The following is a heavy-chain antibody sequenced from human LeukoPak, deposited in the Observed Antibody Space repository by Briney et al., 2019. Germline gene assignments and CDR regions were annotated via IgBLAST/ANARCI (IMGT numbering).Heavy chain of an antibody. D-gene: IGHD1-26*01. J-gene: IGHJ4*02. CDR1: GYTFTSYD. CDR3: TTRGYSGSYYYFDY. V-gene: IGHV1-8*01. Sequence: GASVKVSCKASGYTFTSYDINWVRQATGQGLEWMGWMNPNSGNTGYAQKFQGRVTITRNTSISTAYMELSSLRSEDTAVYYCTTRGYSGSYYYFDYWGQGTLVTVSS. CDR2: MNPNSGNT.